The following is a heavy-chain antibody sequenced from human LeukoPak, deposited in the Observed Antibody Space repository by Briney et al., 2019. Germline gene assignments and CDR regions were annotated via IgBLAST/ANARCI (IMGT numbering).Heavy chain of an antibody. D-gene: IGHD3-10*01. Sequence: ASVKVSCKASGYTFTSYDINWVRQATGQGLGWMGWMNPNSGNTRYAQKFQGRVTMTRHTSIGKAYLELSSLRSEDTAVYYCARESGFYGSGSRYWGQGTLVTVSS. CDR2: MNPNSGNT. V-gene: IGHV1-8*01. J-gene: IGHJ4*02. CDR1: GYTFTSYD. CDR3: ARESGFYGSGSRY.